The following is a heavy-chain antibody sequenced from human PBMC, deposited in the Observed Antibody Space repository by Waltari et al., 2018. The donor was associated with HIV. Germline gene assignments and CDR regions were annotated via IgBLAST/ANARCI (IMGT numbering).Heavy chain of an antibody. V-gene: IGHV4-39*01. CDR3: ARTIHRDSYGYFDY. Sequence: QLQLQESGPGLVKPSETLSLTCTVSGGSISSSSYYWGWIRQPPGKGLEWIGSIYYSGSTYYNPSLKSRVTISVDTSKNQFSLKLSSVTAADTAVYYCARTIHRDSYGYFDYWGQGTLVTVSS. J-gene: IGHJ4*02. D-gene: IGHD5-18*01. CDR2: IYYSGST. CDR1: GGSISSSSYY.